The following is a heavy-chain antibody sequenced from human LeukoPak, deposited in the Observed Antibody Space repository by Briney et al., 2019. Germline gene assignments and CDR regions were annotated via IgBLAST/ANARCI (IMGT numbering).Heavy chain of an antibody. CDR2: IGGGT. CDR1: GFTFIGYA. V-gene: IGHV3-23*01. CDR3: ARDQELITMVGGVKEGGY. J-gene: IGHJ2*01. D-gene: IGHD3-10*01. Sequence: GESLRLSCAASGFTFIGYAMSWVRQAPGKGLERVAAIGGGTHYADSVKGRFTISRDNAKNSLYLQMNSLRAEDTALYHCARDQELITMVGGVKEGGYGGRETLFTFS.